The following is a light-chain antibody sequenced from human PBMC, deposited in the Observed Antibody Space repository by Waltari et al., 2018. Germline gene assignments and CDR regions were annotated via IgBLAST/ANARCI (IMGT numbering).Light chain of an antibody. CDR2: KAS. J-gene: IGKJ1*01. CDR3: QQYESYSRT. Sequence: DIQMTQSPSTLSASVGDRVPITCRASQSLSSWLAWYQQKPGKAPKLLIYKASSLESGVPSRFSGSGSGTEFTLTISSLQPDDFATYYCQQYESYSRTFGQGTKVEIK. CDR1: QSLSSW. V-gene: IGKV1-5*03.